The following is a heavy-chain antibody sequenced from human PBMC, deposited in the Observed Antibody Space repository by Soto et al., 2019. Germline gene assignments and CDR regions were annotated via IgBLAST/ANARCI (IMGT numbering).Heavy chain of an antibody. Sequence: PSETLSLTCAVSGYSISSGYYWGWIRQSAGKGLEWIGRIDTSGTTNYNPSLKSRVTMSVDASKNHFSLNLSSVTAADTAVYYCARGPRGYVYYHGMDVWGQGTTVTVSS. CDR3: ARGPRGYVYYHGMDV. CDR1: GYSISSGYY. D-gene: IGHD3-10*01. CDR2: IDTSGTT. V-gene: IGHV4-4*07. J-gene: IGHJ6*02.